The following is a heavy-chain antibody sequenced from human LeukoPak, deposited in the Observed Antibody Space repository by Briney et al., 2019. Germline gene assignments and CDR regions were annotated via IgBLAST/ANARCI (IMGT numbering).Heavy chain of an antibody. CDR2: IYYSGST. D-gene: IGHD1-1*01. Sequence: SQTLSLTCTVSGGSISSGDYYWSWIRQPPGKGLEWIGYIYYSGSTYYNPSLKSRVTISVDTSKNQFSLKLSSVTAADTAVYYCVRDLPTSAFDIWGQGTMVTVSS. CDR1: GGSISSGDYY. V-gene: IGHV4-30-4*08. J-gene: IGHJ3*02. CDR3: VRDLPTSAFDI.